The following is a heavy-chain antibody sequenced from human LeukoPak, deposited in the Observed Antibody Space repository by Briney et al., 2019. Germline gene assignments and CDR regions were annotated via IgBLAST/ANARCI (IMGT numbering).Heavy chain of an antibody. CDR2: ISGSGDST. V-gene: IGHV3-23*01. Sequence: GGSLRLSCSASGFIFRHYAVNWVRQSPGKGLEWVSGISGSGDSTYYADSVKGRFTVSRDNSKNTLYLQMNSLTAADTAVYFCAKALGDWPTTLDYWGRGTLVTVSS. CDR3: AKALGDWPTTLDY. J-gene: IGHJ4*02. CDR1: GFIFRHYA. D-gene: IGHD3-16*01.